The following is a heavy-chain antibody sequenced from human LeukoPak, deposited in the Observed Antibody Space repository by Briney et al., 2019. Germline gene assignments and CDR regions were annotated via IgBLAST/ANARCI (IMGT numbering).Heavy chain of an antibody. V-gene: IGHV4-34*01. Sequence: SETLSLTCAVYGGSFSGYYWSWIRQPPGKGLEWIGEINHSGSTNYNPSLKSRVTISVDTSKNQFSLKLSSVTAADTAVYYCARRTTSRRPFNFRSAAVGGEGTFDYWGQGTLVTVSS. CDR1: GGSFSGYY. D-gene: IGHD3-16*01. CDR2: INHSGST. CDR3: ARRTTSRRPFNFRSAAVGGEGTFDY. J-gene: IGHJ4*02.